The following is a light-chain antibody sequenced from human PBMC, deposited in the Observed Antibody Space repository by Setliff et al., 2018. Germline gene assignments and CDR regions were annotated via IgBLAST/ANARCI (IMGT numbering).Light chain of an antibody. Sequence: KRVTISCTGSSSNIGAGYDVHWYQQVPGTVPKLLMYANNHRPSGVPDRFSGSKSGTSASLAITGLQAEDEADYYCQSYDSTLSGYVFGTGTKVTVL. V-gene: IGLV1-40*01. CDR3: QSYDSTLSGYV. CDR1: SSNIGAGYD. J-gene: IGLJ1*01. CDR2: ANN.